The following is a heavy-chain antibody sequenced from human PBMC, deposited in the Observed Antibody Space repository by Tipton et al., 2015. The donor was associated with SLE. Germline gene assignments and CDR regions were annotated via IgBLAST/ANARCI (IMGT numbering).Heavy chain of an antibody. D-gene: IGHD2-2*01. J-gene: IGHJ6*02. CDR3: ARDPEGGYCSSTSCNEGSYGMDV. V-gene: IGHV4-31*02. Sequence: LRLSCTVSGGSISSGSYYWGWIRQHPGKGLEWIGYIYYSGSTYYNPSLKSRVTISVDTSKNQFSLKLSSVTAADTAVYYCARDPEGGYCSSTSCNEGSYGMDVWGQGTTVTVSS. CDR1: GGSISSGSYY. CDR2: IYYSGST.